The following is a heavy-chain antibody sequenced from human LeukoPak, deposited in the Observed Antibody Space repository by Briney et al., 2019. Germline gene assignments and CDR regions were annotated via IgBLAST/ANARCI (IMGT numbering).Heavy chain of an antibody. D-gene: IGHD1-26*01. CDR1: GGSISSYY. CDR3: AKESGSYNSFDY. CDR2: IYYGGST. Sequence: SETLSLTCTVSGGSISSYYWSWIRQPPGKGLEWIGYIYYGGSTNYNPSLKSRVTISVDTSKNQFSLKLSSVTAADTAVYYCAKESGSYNSFDYWGQGTLVTVSS. J-gene: IGHJ4*02. V-gene: IGHV4-59*01.